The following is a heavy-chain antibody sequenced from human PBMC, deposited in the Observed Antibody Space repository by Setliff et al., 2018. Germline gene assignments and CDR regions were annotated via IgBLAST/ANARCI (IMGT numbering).Heavy chain of an antibody. CDR3: ARENGYCSGGACYFMFDY. Sequence: SETLSLTCGASGGSFSDYYWSWIRQTPGKGLEWIGEINHSGSTKYNPSLWSRLTMSIDTSKNQFSLELSSVTAADTAMYYCARENGYCSGGACYFMFDYWGQGTLVTVSS. J-gene: IGHJ4*02. CDR2: INHSGST. CDR1: GGSFSDYY. V-gene: IGHV4-34*01. D-gene: IGHD2-15*01.